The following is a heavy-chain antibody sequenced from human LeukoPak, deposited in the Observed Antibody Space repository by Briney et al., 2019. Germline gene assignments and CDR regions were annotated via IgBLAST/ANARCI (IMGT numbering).Heavy chain of an antibody. V-gene: IGHV3-23*01. CDR1: GFTFSNYA. D-gene: IGHD6-19*01. CDR2: ISGSGETT. Sequence: GGSLRLSCAASGFTFSNYAMSWLRQAPGSGLEWVSGISGSGETTYYADSVKGRFTISRDNSKNTLYLQMNSLRAEDTAVYYCARDYDGSGWSFWGQGTLVTVSS. J-gene: IGHJ4*02. CDR3: ARDYDGSGWSF.